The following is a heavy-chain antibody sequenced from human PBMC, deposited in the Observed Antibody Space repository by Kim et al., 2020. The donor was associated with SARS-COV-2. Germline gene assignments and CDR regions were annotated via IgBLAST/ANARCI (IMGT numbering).Heavy chain of an antibody. D-gene: IGHD3-9*01. J-gene: IGHJ4*02. Sequence: SETLSLTCTVSGDSISNHYLSWIRQPPGKGLEWIGYIYYSGSTDYNPSLKSRVTMSVDTSRNQFSLKLSYVTAADTAVYYCARDRNFDWQGCDSWGQGTLVTVSS. CDR2: IYYSGST. CDR1: GDSISNHY. V-gene: IGHV4-59*11. CDR3: ARDRNFDWQGCDS.